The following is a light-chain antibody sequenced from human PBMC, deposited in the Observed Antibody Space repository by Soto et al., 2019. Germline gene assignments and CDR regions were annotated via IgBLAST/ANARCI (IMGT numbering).Light chain of an antibody. V-gene: IGKV3-15*01. CDR3: QQHNSFPRS. CDR1: QSVGSD. CDR2: DTS. Sequence: EIVMTQSPATLSVSPGERATLSCRASQSVGSDLAWYQQKPGQAPRLLIYDTSTRATGVPARFSGSGSGTEFTLTISSLQSEDYATYYCQQHNSFPRSFGQGTKLEIK. J-gene: IGKJ2*01.